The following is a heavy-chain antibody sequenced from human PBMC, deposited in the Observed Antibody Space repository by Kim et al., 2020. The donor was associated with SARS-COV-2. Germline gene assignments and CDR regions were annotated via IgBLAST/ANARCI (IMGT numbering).Heavy chain of an antibody. V-gene: IGHV3-33*01. D-gene: IGHD1-26*01. CDR1: GFTFSGYG. CDR3: ARNSENYHFDY. J-gene: IGHJ4*02. Sequence: GGSLRLSCAASGFTFSGYGMHWVRQAPGKGLEWVAIIWHDGSKRYYADSVKGRFTISRDNSRKTLDLQMNSLRAEDTAVYYCARNSENYHFDYWGQGTL. CDR2: IWHDGSKR.